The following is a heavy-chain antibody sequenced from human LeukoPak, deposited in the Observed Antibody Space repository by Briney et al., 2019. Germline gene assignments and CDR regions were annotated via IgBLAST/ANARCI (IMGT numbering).Heavy chain of an antibody. V-gene: IGHV3-15*01. Sequence: PGGSLRLSCAASGFTFSNAWMSWVRQAPGKGLEWVGRIKSKTDGRTTDYAAPVKGRFTISRDDSKNTLYLQMNSLKTEDTAVYYCTTENAHYDYVWGSYRYDAFDIWGQGTMVTVSS. J-gene: IGHJ3*02. CDR1: GFTFSNAW. D-gene: IGHD3-16*02. CDR2: IKSKTDGRTT. CDR3: TTENAHYDYVWGSYRYDAFDI.